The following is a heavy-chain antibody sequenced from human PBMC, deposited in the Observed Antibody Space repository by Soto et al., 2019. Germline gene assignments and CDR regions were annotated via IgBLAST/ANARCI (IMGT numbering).Heavy chain of an antibody. CDR1: GYTFTSYA. Sequence: QVQLVQSGAEVKKPGASVKVSCKASGYTFTSYAMHWVRQATGQGLEWMGWMNTNSGNTGYAEKFQGRVTITRNTSTSTAYMRLRSLRSEDAAVYYCAVYGGKLDWYFDHWGRGTLVTVSS. CDR3: AVYGGKLDWYFDH. CDR2: MNTNSGNT. V-gene: IGHV1-8*01. D-gene: IGHD4-17*01. J-gene: IGHJ2*01.